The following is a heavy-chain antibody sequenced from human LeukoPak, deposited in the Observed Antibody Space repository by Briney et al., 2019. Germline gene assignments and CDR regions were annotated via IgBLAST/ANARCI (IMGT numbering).Heavy chain of an antibody. J-gene: IGHJ5*02. CDR3: AKSGYSSSWSNAAVYNWFDP. V-gene: IGHV3-23*01. CDR1: GFTFSSYG. D-gene: IGHD6-13*01. Sequence: GGSLRLSCAASGFTFSSYGLNWVRQAPGKGLEWVSVISGSGGSTYYADSVKGRFTISRDNSKNTLYLQMNSPRAEDTAVYYCAKSGYSSSWSNAAVYNWFDPWGQGTLVTVSS. CDR2: ISGSGGST.